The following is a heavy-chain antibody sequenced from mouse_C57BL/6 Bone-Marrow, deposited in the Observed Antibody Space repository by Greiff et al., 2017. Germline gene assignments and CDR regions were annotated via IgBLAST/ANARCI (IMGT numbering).Heavy chain of an antibody. CDR3: ARESYDGFAY. Sequence: EVQLQESGPGLVKPSQSLSLTCSVTGYSITSGYYWNWIRQFPGNKLEWMGYISYDGSNNYNPSLKNRISITRDTSKKQFFLKLNSVTAEDTATYYCARESYDGFAYWGQGTLVTVSA. V-gene: IGHV3-6*01. CDR1: GYSITSGYY. J-gene: IGHJ3*01. D-gene: IGHD2-3*01. CDR2: ISYDGSN.